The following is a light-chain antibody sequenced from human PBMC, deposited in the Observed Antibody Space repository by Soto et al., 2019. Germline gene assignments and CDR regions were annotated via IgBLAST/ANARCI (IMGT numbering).Light chain of an antibody. J-gene: IGLJ1*01. V-gene: IGLV2-23*01. Sequence: QSVLTQLASVSGSPGQSITISCTGTSSDVGSYNLVSWYQQHPGKAPKLVIYEGSKRPSGVSNRFSGSKSDNTASLTISGLQAEDEADYYCCSYAGSSTFYVFGTGTKVTVL. CDR1: SSDVGSYNL. CDR3: CSYAGSSTFYV. CDR2: EGS.